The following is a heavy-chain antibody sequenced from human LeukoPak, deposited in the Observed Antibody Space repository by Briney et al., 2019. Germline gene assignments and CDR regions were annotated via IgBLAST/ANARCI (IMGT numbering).Heavy chain of an antibody. Sequence: SVKVSCKASGGTFSSYAISWVRQAPGQGLEWMGGIIPIFGTADYAQKFQGRVTITTDESTSTAYMELSSLRSEDTAVYYCARGTAWYYYYYYMDVWGKGTTVTVSS. V-gene: IGHV1-69*05. CDR1: GGTFSSYA. J-gene: IGHJ6*03. CDR2: IIPIFGTA. CDR3: ARGTAWYYYYYYMDV. D-gene: IGHD2-21*02.